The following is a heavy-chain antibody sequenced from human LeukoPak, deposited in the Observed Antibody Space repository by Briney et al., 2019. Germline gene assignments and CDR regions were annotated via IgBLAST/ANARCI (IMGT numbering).Heavy chain of an antibody. CDR1: GFTFSSYS. CDR2: ISSSSSYI. Sequence: GGSLRLSCAASGFTFSSYSMNWVRQAPGKGLEWVSSISSSSSYIYYADSVKGRFTISRDNAKNSLYLQMNSLRAEDTAVYYCAAGGDTAMDLSFDYWGQGTLVTVSS. V-gene: IGHV3-21*01. J-gene: IGHJ4*02. D-gene: IGHD5-18*01. CDR3: AAGGDTAMDLSFDY.